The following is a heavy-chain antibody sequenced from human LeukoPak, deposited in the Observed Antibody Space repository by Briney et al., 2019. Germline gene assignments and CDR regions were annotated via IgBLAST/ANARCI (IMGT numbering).Heavy chain of an antibody. V-gene: IGHV1-69*13. CDR3: ARGGVAVAGRVWSY. CDR2: IIPIFGTA. CDR1: GGTFSSYA. J-gene: IGHJ4*02. D-gene: IGHD6-19*01. Sequence: ASVTVSCKASGGTFSSYAISWLRQAPGHGLEWMGGIIPIFGTANYAQKFQGRVTITADESTSTAYMELSSLRSEDTAVYYCARGGVAVAGRVWSYWGQGTLVTVSS.